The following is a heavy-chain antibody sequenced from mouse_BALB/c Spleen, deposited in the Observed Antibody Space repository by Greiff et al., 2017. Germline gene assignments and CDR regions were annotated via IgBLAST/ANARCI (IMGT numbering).Heavy chain of an antibody. V-gene: IGHV14-4*02. CDR1: GFNIKDYY. CDR2: IDPENGDT. CDR3: NAGIGYDGGDYFDY. J-gene: IGHJ2*01. D-gene: IGHD2-2*01. Sequence: VQLQQSGAELVRSGASVKLSCTASGFNIKDYYMHWVKQRPEQGLEWIGWIDPENGDTEYAPKFQGKATMTADTSSNTAYLQLSSLTSEDNAVYYCNAGIGYDGGDYFDYWGQGTTLTVSS.